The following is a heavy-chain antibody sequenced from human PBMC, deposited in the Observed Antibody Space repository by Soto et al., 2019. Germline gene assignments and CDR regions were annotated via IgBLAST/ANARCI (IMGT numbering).Heavy chain of an antibody. CDR1: GFTFSSYG. D-gene: IGHD4-17*01. Sequence: TGGSLRLSCAASGFTFSSYGMHWVRQAPGKGLEWVAVIWYDGSNKYYADSVKGRFTISRDNSKNTLYLQMNSLRAEDTAVYYCARDVHAFLDYGDYDYHFDYWGQGTLVTVSS. V-gene: IGHV3-33*01. J-gene: IGHJ4*02. CDR3: ARDVHAFLDYGDYDYHFDY. CDR2: IWYDGSNK.